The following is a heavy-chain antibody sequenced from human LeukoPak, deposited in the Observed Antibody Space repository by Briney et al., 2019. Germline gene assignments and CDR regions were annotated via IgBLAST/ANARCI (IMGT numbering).Heavy chain of an antibody. CDR1: GYSFTSYW. V-gene: IGHV5-51*01. CDR3: ARHHGSSPKAFDI. J-gene: IGHJ3*02. Sequence: GESLKISCKGSGYSFTSYWIGWVRQMPGKGLEWMGIIHPGDSDTRYSPPFQGQVTTSADKSITTAYLQWSSLKASDTAMYYCARHHGSSPKAFDIWGQGTMVTVSS. D-gene: IGHD2-2*03. CDR2: IHPGDSDT.